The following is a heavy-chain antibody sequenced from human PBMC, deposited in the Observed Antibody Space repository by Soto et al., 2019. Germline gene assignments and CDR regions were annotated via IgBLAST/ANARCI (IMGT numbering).Heavy chain of an antibody. CDR1: GLTFSNYA. CDR3: AKDPNGDYVGAFDD. D-gene: IGHD4-17*01. J-gene: IGHJ3*01. Sequence: EVQLLESGGGLVQPGGSLRLSCAGSGLTFSNYAMVWVRQAPGKGLEWVSAISGGGGGTHYADSVRGRFSISRDNSKNTLYLQMNSLRAEDTALYYCAKDPNGDYVGAFDDWGPGTMVTVSS. CDR2: ISGGGGGT. V-gene: IGHV3-23*01.